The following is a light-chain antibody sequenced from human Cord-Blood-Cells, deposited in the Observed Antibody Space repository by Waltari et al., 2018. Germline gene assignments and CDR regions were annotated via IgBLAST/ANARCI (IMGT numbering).Light chain of an antibody. J-gene: IGLJ2*01. V-gene: IGLV1-47*01. Sequence: QSVLTQPPSASGTPGQRVTISCSGSSSNIGSNYVYWYQQLPGTAPKLLIYRNNQRPSGAPDGVSGCKAGTSASLAISGLRSEDEADYYCAAWDDSLSGVVFGGGTKLTVL. CDR3: AAWDDSLSGVV. CDR2: RNN. CDR1: SSNIGSNY.